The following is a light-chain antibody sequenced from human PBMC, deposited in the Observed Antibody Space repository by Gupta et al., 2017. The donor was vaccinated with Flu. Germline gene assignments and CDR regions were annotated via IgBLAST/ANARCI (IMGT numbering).Light chain of an antibody. Sequence: SSELTQDPAVSVALGQTVRITCQGDSLRNSYASWYQQKPVQAPRLIIYAKNIRHSGIPKRVSASSSSNTAALTITWAPAEEEADYYCNSRDSTDNNLEVFGGGTKLTVL. CDR2: AKN. V-gene: IGLV3-19*01. J-gene: IGLJ2*01. CDR1: SLRNSY. CDR3: NSRDSTDNNLEV.